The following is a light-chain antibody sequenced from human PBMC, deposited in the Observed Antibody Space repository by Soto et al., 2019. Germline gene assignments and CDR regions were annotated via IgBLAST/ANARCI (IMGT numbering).Light chain of an antibody. J-gene: IGLJ2*01. CDR3: TSYTITHIPVI. Sequence: QSALTQPASVSGSPGQSITISCTGTSNDIGGYNYVSWLQQHPGEAPKLIIYEVSNRPSRVSNRFSGSKSGNTASLTITGLQPEDEASYYCTSYTITHIPVIFGGGTQLTVL. V-gene: IGLV2-14*01. CDR1: SNDIGGYNY. CDR2: EVS.